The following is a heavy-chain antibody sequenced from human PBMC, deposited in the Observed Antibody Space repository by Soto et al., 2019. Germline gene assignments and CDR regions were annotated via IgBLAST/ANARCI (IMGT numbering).Heavy chain of an antibody. Sequence: GASVKVSCKASGYTFTSYGISWVRQAPGQGLEWMGWISAYNGNTNYAQKLQGRVTMTTDTSTSTAYMELRSLRSDDTAVYYCARDLGYYGSGSFYYYYYYGMDVWGQGTTVTVSS. V-gene: IGHV1-18*01. CDR2: ISAYNGNT. J-gene: IGHJ6*02. CDR3: ARDLGYYGSGSFYYYYYYGMDV. CDR1: GYTFTSYG. D-gene: IGHD3-10*01.